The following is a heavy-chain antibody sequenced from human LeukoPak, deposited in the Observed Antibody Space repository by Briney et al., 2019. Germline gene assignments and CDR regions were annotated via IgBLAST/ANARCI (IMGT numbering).Heavy chain of an antibody. V-gene: IGHV3-23*01. D-gene: IGHD2-15*01. J-gene: IGHJ6*02. CDR3: ARYCTGGSCFSGYYYGMDV. CDR1: GFTFSSYV. CDR2: ISSSGGTT. Sequence: GGSLRLSCAASGFTFSSYVMTWVRQAPGKGLEWISVISSSGGTTHYSESVKGRFTISRDNSKNTLYLQVNSLRADDTAVHYCARYCTGGSCFSGYYYGMDVWGQGTTVIVSS.